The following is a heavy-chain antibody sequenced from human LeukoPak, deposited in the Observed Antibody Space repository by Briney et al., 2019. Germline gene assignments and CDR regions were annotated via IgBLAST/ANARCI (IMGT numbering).Heavy chain of an antibody. J-gene: IGHJ4*02. CDR2: IYYSGST. CDR3: ARFHYYDSSGYVFDY. Sequence: SETLSLTCTVSGGSISSGDYYWSWIRRPPGTGLEWIGYIYYSGSTYYNPSLKSRVTISVDTSKNQFSLKLSSVTAADTAVYYCARFHYYDSSGYVFDYWGQGTLVTVSS. CDR1: GGSISSGDYY. D-gene: IGHD3-22*01. V-gene: IGHV4-30-4*01.